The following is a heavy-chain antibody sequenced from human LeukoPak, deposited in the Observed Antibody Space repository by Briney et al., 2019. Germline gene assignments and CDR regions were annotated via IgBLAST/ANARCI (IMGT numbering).Heavy chain of an antibody. CDR3: AKTGDSSGYYYGVDY. CDR2: ISGSGGST. Sequence: GGSLRLSCAASGFTFSSYAMSWVRQAPGKGLEWVSAISGSGGSTYYADSVKGRFTISRDNSKNTLYLQMNSLRAEDTAVYYCAKTGDSSGYYYGVDYWGQGTLVTVSS. J-gene: IGHJ4*02. CDR1: GFTFSSYA. D-gene: IGHD3-22*01. V-gene: IGHV3-23*01.